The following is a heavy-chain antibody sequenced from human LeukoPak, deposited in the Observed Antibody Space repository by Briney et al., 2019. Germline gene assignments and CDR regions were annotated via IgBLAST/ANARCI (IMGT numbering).Heavy chain of an antibody. Sequence: PGRSLRLSCAASGFPFSHYGMHWVRQTPGAGLEWVAVIWSDGSDKYYAKSVKGRFTISRDNSKNSLFLQMNSLRAEDTAVYYCAKDAQRGFDYSNSLQNWGQGILVTVSS. V-gene: IGHV3-33*06. CDR1: GFPFSHYG. CDR3: AKDAQRGFDYSNSLQN. J-gene: IGHJ1*01. D-gene: IGHD4-11*01. CDR2: IWSDGSDK.